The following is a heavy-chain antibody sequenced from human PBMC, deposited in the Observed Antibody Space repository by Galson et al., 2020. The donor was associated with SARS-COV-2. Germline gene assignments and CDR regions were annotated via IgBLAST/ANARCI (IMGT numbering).Heavy chain of an antibody. CDR1: GYSYTSHW. CDR3: AGHNSSSSGWDVDCLDD. V-gene: IGHV5-51*01. D-gene: IGHD6-6*01. CDR2: NYPGDPDT. Sequence: GESLKIPCKGSGYSYTSHWHDWVRQIPGKGLEWMGINYPGDPDTSYRPSFQGQVTNSADKYISTSYLQWSSLKASDTAMYYCAGHNSSSSGWDVDCLDDWGQGTLVTVSS. J-gene: IGHJ4*02.